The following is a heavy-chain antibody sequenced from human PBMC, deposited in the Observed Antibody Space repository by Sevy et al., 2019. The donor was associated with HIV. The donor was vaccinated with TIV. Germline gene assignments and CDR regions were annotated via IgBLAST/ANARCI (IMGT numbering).Heavy chain of an antibody. Sequence: GGSLRLSCAASGFTFSNAWMSWVRQAPGKGLEWVGRIKSKTDGGTTDYAAPVKGRFTISRDDSKNTLYLQMNSLKTKDTAVYYCTTDFSACSGGSCYPNWFDPWGQGTLVTVSS. CDR3: TTDFSACSGGSCYPNWFDP. CDR2: IKSKTDGGTT. V-gene: IGHV3-15*01. CDR1: GFTFSNAW. D-gene: IGHD2-15*01. J-gene: IGHJ5*02.